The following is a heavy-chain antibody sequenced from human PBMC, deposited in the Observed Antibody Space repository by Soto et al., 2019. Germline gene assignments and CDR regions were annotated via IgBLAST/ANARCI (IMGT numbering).Heavy chain of an antibody. D-gene: IGHD2-2*01. Sequence: QVQLVQSGAEVKKPGSSVKVSCKASGGTFSSYAISWWRQAPGQGLEWMRGIIPISGTANYAQKCQGRVTITADESTSTAYMELSSMRSEDTAVYYCARSQGSSTCVEIYYYYYYGMGAWGQGTTVPVSS. V-gene: IGHV1-69*01. CDR3: ARSQGSSTCVEIYYYYYYGMGA. J-gene: IGHJ6*02. CDR2: IIPISGTA. CDR1: GGTFSSYA.